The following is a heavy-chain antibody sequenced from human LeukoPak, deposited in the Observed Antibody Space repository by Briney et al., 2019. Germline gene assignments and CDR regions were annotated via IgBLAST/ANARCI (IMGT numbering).Heavy chain of an antibody. CDR2: ISYDGSNK. Sequence: PGRSLRLSCAASGFTFSSYATHWVRQAPGKGLEWVAVISYDGSNKYYADSVKGRFTISRDNSKNTLYLQMNSLRAEDTAVYYCARDGFDILTGTIGRGFDYWGQGTLVTVSS. J-gene: IGHJ4*02. V-gene: IGHV3-30-3*01. D-gene: IGHD3-9*01. CDR1: GFTFSSYA. CDR3: ARDGFDILTGTIGRGFDY.